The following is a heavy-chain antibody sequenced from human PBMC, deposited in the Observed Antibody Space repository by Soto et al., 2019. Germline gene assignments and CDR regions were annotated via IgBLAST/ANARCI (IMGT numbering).Heavy chain of an antibody. CDR2: INPNSGNT. Sequence: GASVKVSCKASGYSFTGYYMHWVRQAPGQGLEWMGWINPNSGNTNYAQKFQGRVTITRDTSASTAYMELSSLRSEDTAVYYCARGRIVVVPTATPNWFDPWGQGTLVTVSS. J-gene: IGHJ5*02. CDR1: GYSFTGYY. CDR3: ARGRIVVVPTATPNWFDP. V-gene: IGHV1-2*02. D-gene: IGHD2-2*01.